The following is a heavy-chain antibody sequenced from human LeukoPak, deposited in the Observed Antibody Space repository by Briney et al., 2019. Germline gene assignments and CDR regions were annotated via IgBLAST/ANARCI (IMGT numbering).Heavy chain of an antibody. CDR3: ARGRTDYNDSGSYYNY. J-gene: IGHJ4*02. CDR1: GGSFSGYY. D-gene: IGHD3-10*01. Sequence: SETLSLTCAVYGGSFSGYYWSWIRQPPGKGLEWIGEISHSGSTKYNPSLKSRVTISADTSKNQFSLRLTSVTAADTAVYYCARGRTDYNDSGSYYNYWGQGTLVTVSS. CDR2: ISHSGST. V-gene: IGHV4-34*01.